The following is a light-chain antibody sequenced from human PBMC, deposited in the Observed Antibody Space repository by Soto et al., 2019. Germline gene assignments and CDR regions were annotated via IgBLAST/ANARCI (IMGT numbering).Light chain of an antibody. CDR3: QQSYSIPYT. CDR2: AAS. J-gene: IGKJ2*01. CDR1: QTIRNF. Sequence: DIQMTQSPSSLSASVGDRVSITCRANQTIRNFLQWYQQKPGKVPKFLIYAASSLVDGVPSRFSGSGSGADFTLTISSLQPEDFATYDWQQSYSIPYTFGQGTKLYIK. V-gene: IGKV1-39*01.